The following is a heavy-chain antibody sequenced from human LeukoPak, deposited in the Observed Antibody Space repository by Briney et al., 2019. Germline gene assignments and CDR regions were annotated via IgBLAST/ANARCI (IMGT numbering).Heavy chain of an antibody. Sequence: GGSLRLSCAASGFTFSSYGMHWVRQAPGKGLEWVAFIRYNENNKYYADSVKGRFTISRDNSKNTLYLQMNSLRADDTAVYYCAKDYPMGYFDWLSYFDYWGQGTLVTVSS. CDR3: AKDYPMGYFDWLSYFDY. V-gene: IGHV3-30*02. CDR2: IRYNENNK. D-gene: IGHD3-9*01. CDR1: GFTFSSYG. J-gene: IGHJ4*02.